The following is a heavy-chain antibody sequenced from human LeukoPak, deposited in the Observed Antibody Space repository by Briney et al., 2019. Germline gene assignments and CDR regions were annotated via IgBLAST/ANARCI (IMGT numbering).Heavy chain of an antibody. CDR2: IYYSGST. CDR1: GDSISSGAYY. V-gene: IGHV4-31*03. Sequence: SETLSLTCTVSGDSISSGAYYWSWIRQHPGKGLEWIGYIYYSGSTYYNPSLKSRVTVSLDTSKNQFSLYLSSVTAADTAVYYCARDRDIVVVPAAIEHAFDIWGQGTMVTVSS. D-gene: IGHD2-2*02. CDR3: ARDRDIVVVPAAIEHAFDI. J-gene: IGHJ3*02.